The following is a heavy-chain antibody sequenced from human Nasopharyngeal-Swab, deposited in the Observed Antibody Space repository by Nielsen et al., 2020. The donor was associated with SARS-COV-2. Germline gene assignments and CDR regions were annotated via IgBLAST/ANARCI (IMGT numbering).Heavy chain of an antibody. CDR1: GFTFDDYA. Sequence: GGSLRLSCAASGFTFDDYAMHWVRQAPGKGLEWVSLVSGDGGSTYYADSVKGRLTISRDNSKNSLYLQMNSLRIEDTALYYCAKVLTPVVTPDEDIWGQGTMVTVSS. CDR2: VSGDGGST. V-gene: IGHV3-43*02. J-gene: IGHJ3*02. D-gene: IGHD4-23*01. CDR3: AKVLTPVVTPDEDI.